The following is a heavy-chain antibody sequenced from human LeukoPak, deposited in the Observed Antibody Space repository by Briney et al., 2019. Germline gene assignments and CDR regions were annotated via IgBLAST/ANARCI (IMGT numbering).Heavy chain of an antibody. CDR1: GFKFSSYW. CDR2: INQDGSEK. Sequence: PGGSLRFSCAASGFKFSSYWMNWVRQAPGKGLEPVANINQDGSEKYYVDSVKGRFTISRDNAKNSLYLQMSSLRAEDTAVYYCTRGGYSDYWGQGTLVTVSS. V-gene: IGHV3-7*01. CDR3: TRGGYSDY. J-gene: IGHJ4*02.